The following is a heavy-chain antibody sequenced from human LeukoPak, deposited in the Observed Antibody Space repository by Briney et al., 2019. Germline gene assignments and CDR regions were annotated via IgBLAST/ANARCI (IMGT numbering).Heavy chain of an antibody. J-gene: IGHJ3*02. Sequence: PSETLSLTCTVSGGSISSYYWSWIRQPPGKGLEWIGYIYYSGSTNYNPSLKSRVTISVDTSKNQFSLKLSSVTAADTAVYYCARLLDYGGNSVAFDIWGQGTMVTVSS. CDR1: GGSISSYY. V-gene: IGHV4-59*01. CDR2: IYYSGST. CDR3: ARLLDYGGNSVAFDI. D-gene: IGHD4-23*01.